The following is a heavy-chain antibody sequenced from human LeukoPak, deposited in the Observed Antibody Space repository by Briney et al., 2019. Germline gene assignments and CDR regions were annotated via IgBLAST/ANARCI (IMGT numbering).Heavy chain of an antibody. D-gene: IGHD3-10*02. CDR1: GFTFSSYA. CDR2: ISSSRSYI. CDR3: AELGITMIGGV. J-gene: IGHJ6*04. V-gene: IGHV3-21*01. Sequence: PGRSLRLSCAASGFTFSSYAMHWVRQAPGKGLEWVSFISSSRSYIYYADSVKGRFTISRDNAKNSLYLQMNSLRAEDTAVYYCAELGITMIGGVWGKGTTVTISS.